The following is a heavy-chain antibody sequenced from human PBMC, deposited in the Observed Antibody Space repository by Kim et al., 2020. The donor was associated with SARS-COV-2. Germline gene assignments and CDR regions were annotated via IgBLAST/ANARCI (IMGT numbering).Heavy chain of an antibody. J-gene: IGHJ4*02. Sequence: STSYAESVKGRFTIARDNAKNTLYLQRNSLRAEDTAVYYCARGASTWGDYWGQGTLVTVSS. V-gene: IGHV3-74*01. CDR3: ARGASTWGDY. CDR2: ST. D-gene: IGHD3-16*01.